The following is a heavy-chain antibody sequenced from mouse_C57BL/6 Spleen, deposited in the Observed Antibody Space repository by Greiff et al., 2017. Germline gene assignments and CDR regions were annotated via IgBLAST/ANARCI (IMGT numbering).Heavy chain of an antibody. CDR3: ARNYDYEPFAY. Sequence: EVQRVESGGGLVKPGGSLKLSCAASGFTFSDYGMHWVRQAPEKGLEWVAYISSGSSTIYYADKVKGRFTISRDNAKNTLFLQITSLRSEDTAMYYCARNYDYEPFAYWGQGTLVTVSA. J-gene: IGHJ3*01. D-gene: IGHD2-4*01. V-gene: IGHV5-17*01. CDR2: ISSGSSTI. CDR1: GFTFSDYG.